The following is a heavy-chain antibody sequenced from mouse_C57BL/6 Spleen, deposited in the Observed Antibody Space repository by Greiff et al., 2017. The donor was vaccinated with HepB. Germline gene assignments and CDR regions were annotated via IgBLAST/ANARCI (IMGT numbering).Heavy chain of an antibody. CDR2: ISGGGGNT. Sequence: DVMLVESGGGLVKPGGSLKLSCAASGFTFSSYTMSWVRQTPEKRLEWVATISGGGGNTYYPDSVKGRFTISRDNAKNTLYLQMSSLRSEDTALYYCARQDYGSSFAYWCQGTLVTVSA. J-gene: IGHJ3*01. D-gene: IGHD1-1*01. V-gene: IGHV5-9*01. CDR3: ARQDYGSSFAY. CDR1: GFTFSSYT.